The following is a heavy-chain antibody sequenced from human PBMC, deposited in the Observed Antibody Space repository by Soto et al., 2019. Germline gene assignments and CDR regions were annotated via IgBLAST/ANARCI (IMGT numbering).Heavy chain of an antibody. CDR3: AKTHDLSLFGY. V-gene: IGHV3-23*01. Sequence: LXLSCAASGFTFSIYSMSWVRQAPGKGLEWVSAISGSGGSTYYADSVKGRFTISRDNSKNTLYLQVNSLRAEDTAVYYCAKTHDLSLFGYRGQGTLVTVSS. CDR2: ISGSGGST. J-gene: IGHJ4*02. D-gene: IGHD3-3*01. CDR1: GFTFSIYS.